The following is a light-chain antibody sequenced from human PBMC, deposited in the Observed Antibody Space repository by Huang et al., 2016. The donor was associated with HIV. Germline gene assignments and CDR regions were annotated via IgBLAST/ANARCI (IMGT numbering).Light chain of an antibody. CDR3: QQYDNLRVT. Sequence: DIQMTQSPSSLSASVGDRVTITCQASQDISNYLNWYQKKQGKAPKLLIYDASNLETGVPSRFSGSGSGTDFTFTISSLQPEDIATYYCQQYDNLRVTFGGGTKVEIK. CDR1: QDISNY. J-gene: IGKJ4*01. V-gene: IGKV1-33*01. CDR2: DAS.